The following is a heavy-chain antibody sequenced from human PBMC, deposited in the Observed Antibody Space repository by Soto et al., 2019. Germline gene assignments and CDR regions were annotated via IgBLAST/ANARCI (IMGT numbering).Heavy chain of an antibody. CDR1: GFTFSDYY. Sequence: PGGSLRLSCAASGFTFSDYYMSWIRQAPGKGLEWVSYISSSGSTIYYADSVKGRFTISRDNAKNSLYLQMNSLRAEDTAVYYCARAYDFWSACFQHWGQGTLVTVSS. CDR3: ARAYDFWSACFQH. D-gene: IGHD3-3*01. J-gene: IGHJ1*01. V-gene: IGHV3-11*01. CDR2: ISSSGSTI.